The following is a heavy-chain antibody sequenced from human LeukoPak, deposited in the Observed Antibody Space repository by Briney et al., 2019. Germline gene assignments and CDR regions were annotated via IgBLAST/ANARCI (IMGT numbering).Heavy chain of an antibody. D-gene: IGHD6-19*01. Sequence: SVKVSCKASGGTFSSYAISWVRQAPGQGLEWMGGIIPIFGTANYAQKFQGRVTITADESTSTAYMELSSLRSEDTAVYYCARDGRSGGSSGWYVFDYWGQGTLVTVSS. J-gene: IGHJ4*02. V-gene: IGHV1-69*01. CDR1: GGTFSSYA. CDR2: IIPIFGTA. CDR3: ARDGRSGGSSGWYVFDY.